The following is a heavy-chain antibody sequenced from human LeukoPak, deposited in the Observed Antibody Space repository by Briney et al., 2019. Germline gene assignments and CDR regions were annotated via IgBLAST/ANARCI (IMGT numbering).Heavy chain of an antibody. D-gene: IGHD1-1*01. CDR3: ATRGTTATKYFEH. CDR1: GFTFSSYV. V-gene: IGHV3-23*01. CDR2: ITSGGST. J-gene: IGHJ4*02. Sequence: GGSLRLSCAASGFTFSSYVMSCVRQAPGKGLEWVSTITSGGSTYYADSVKGRFTISRDNSKNMLHLQMKSLRAEDTAVYYCATRGTTATKYFEHWGQGTLVTVSS.